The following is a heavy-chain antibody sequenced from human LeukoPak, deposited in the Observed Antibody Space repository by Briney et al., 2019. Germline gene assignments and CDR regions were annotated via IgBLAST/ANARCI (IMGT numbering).Heavy chain of an antibody. CDR2: ISVSGGST. CDR1: GFTFSSSA. D-gene: IGHD2-21*02. J-gene: IGHJ4*02. CDR3: AKALTGDTDY. Sequence: GGSLRLSCAASGFTFSSSAMSWVRQAPGKGLEWVSAISVSGGSTYYAGSVKGRFTISRDNSRNTLYLQMNSLRVEDTAVYYCAKALTGDTDYWGQGTLVTVSS. V-gene: IGHV3-23*01.